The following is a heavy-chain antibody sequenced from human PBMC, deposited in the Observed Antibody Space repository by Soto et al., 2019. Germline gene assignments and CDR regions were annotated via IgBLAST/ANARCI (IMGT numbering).Heavy chain of an antibody. D-gene: IGHD1-26*01. CDR2: IYHSGST. J-gene: IGHJ5*02. CDR3: ARLRWETENNWFDP. CDR1: GDSISSVDHY. Sequence: QVQLQESGPGLVRPSQTLSLTCTVSGDSISSVDHYWSWIRQPPGKGLEWMGYIYHSGSTHYNPSLKSRLTISIDTSTNRFSLNLTSVTAADTAVYFCARLRWETENNWFDPWGQGALVTVSS. V-gene: IGHV4-30-4*01.